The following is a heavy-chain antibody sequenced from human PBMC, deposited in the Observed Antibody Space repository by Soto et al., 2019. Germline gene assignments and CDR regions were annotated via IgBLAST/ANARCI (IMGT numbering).Heavy chain of an antibody. CDR1: GGSISSGGYD. D-gene: IGHD3-22*01. CDR3: ARDSSGYYYDPWYFDY. CDR2: IYYSGST. J-gene: IGHJ4*02. V-gene: IGHV4-31*03. Sequence: PSETLSLTCTVSGGSISSGGYDWSWIRQHPXKGLEWIGYIYYSGSTYYNPSLKSRVTISVDTSKNQFSLKLSSVTAADTAVYYCARDSSGYYYDPWYFDYWGQGTLVTVSS.